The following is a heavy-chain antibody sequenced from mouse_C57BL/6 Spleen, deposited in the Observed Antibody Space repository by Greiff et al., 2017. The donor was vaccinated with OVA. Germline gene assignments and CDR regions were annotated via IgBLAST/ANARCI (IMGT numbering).Heavy chain of an antibody. Sequence: EVKLVESGPGLVKPSQSLSLTCSVTGYSITSGYYWNWIRQFPGNKLEWMGYISYDGSNNYNPSLKNRISITRDTSKNQFFLKLNSVTTEDTATYYCARDLGRNWYFDVWGTGTTVTVSS. D-gene: IGHD4-1*01. CDR3: ARDLGRNWYFDV. V-gene: IGHV3-6*01. CDR2: ISYDGSN. J-gene: IGHJ1*03. CDR1: GYSITSGYY.